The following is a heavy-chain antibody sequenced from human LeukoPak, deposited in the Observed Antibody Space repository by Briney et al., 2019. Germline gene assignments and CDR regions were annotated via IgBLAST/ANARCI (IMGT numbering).Heavy chain of an antibody. V-gene: IGHV4-4*02. D-gene: IGHD3-22*01. CDR3: ARDLSQDSSGSYDDY. J-gene: IGHJ4*02. Sequence: SETLSLTSAVPGGSLSSSNWWSWVRQPPGKGLEWIGEIYHSGSTNYNPSLKSRVTTSVDKSKNTFSLKLCSVSAADTAVYYCARDLSQDSSGSYDDYWGQGTLVTVSS. CDR2: IYHSGST. CDR1: GGSLSSSNW.